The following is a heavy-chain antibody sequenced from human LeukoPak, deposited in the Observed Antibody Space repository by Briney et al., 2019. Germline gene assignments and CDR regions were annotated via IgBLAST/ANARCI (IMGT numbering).Heavy chain of an antibody. J-gene: IGHJ4*02. CDR2: IYHSGST. D-gene: IGHD6-13*01. CDR3: ARVEAAAVYYFDY. CDR1: GGSISSSNW. V-gene: IGHV4-4*02. Sequence: SETLSPTCAVSGGSISSSNWWSWVRQPPGKGLEWIGEIYHSGSTNYNPSLKSRVTISVDKSKNQFSLKLSSVTAADTAVYYCARVEAAAVYYFDYWGQGTLVTVSS.